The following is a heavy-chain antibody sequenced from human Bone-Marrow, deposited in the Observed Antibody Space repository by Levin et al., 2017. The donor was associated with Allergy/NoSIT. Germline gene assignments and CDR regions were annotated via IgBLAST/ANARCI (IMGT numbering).Heavy chain of an antibody. V-gene: IGHV1-69*02. J-gene: IGHJ4*02. CDR3: ARGRGDFYDSSTFHSNFDY. CDR2: VIPLLGVP. Sequence: SVKVSCKASGGSFTSSTLSWVRQAPGQGLEWVGRVIPLLGVPDYAQKFQGRVTISADTSTTTVYMELSSLRSEDTAMYFCARGRGDFYDSSTFHSNFDYWGQGTLVTVSS. D-gene: IGHD3-22*01. CDR1: GGSFTSST.